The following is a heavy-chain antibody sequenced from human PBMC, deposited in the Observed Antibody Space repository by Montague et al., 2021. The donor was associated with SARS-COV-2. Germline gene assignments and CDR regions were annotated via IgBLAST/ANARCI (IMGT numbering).Heavy chain of an antibody. V-gene: IGHV4-59*12. J-gene: IGHJ2*01. CDR2: IYYSGST. CDR1: GGSISTYY. CDR3: ARDGYKAQQNYCYFDL. Sequence: SETLSPTCTVSGGSISTYYWSWIRQHPGKGLEWIGYIYYSGSTNYSPSLKSRVTISVDTSKNQFSLKLSSVTAADTAVYYCARDGYKAQQNYCYFDLWGRGTLVTVSS. D-gene: IGHD1-1*01.